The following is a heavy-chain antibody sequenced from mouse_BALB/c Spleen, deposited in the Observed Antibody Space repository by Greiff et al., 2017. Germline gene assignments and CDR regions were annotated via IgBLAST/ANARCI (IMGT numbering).Heavy chain of an antibody. CDR2: IWAGGST. Sequence: LQESGPGLVAPSQSLSITCTVSGFSLTSYGVHWVRQPPGKGLEWLGVIWAGGSTNYNSALMSRLSISKDNSKSQVFLKMNSLQTDDTAMYYCARDSYYGYDVFAYWGQGTLVTVSA. D-gene: IGHD2-2*01. J-gene: IGHJ3*01. V-gene: IGHV2-9*02. CDR3: ARDSYYGYDVFAY. CDR1: GFSLTSYG.